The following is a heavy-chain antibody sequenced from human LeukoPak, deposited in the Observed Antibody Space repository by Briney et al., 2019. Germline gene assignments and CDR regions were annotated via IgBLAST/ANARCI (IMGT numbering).Heavy chain of an antibody. J-gene: IGHJ3*02. CDR3: ARDGVDYDDAFDI. D-gene: IGHD4-17*01. V-gene: IGHV3-33*01. Sequence: GGSLRLYCAASGFTFSSYGMHWVRQAPGKGLEWVAVIWYDGSNKYYADSVKGRFTISRDNSKNTLYLQMNSLRAEDTAVYYCARDGVDYDDAFDIWGQGTMVTVSS. CDR2: IWYDGSNK. CDR1: GFTFSSYG.